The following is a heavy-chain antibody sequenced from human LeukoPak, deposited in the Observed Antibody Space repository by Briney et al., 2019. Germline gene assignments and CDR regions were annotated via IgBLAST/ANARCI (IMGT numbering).Heavy chain of an antibody. D-gene: IGHD2-2*01. CDR2: ISSISSYI. J-gene: IGHJ4*02. CDR1: GFTFSSYS. V-gene: IGHV3-21*01. Sequence: GGSLRLSCAASGFTFSSYSMNWVRQAPGKGLEWVSSISSISSYIFYADSVKGRFTISRDNAKNSLYLQMNSLRAEDTAVYYCARGDIVVVPAATDYWGQGALVTV. CDR3: ARGDIVVVPAATDY.